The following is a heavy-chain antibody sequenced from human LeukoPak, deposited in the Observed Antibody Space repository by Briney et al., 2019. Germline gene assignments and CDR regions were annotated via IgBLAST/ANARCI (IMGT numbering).Heavy chain of an antibody. D-gene: IGHD3-16*01. CDR2: IYHSGST. CDR1: GYSISSCDN. V-gene: IGHV4-38-2*02. CDR3: AREAVVYAPAFDI. Sequence: ETLTLTCTVSGYSISSCDNCCCLRQPPGELLEWTGSIYHSGSTYYTASLKSRVTISVDKSKNTLSLQLNTVTAADTAVYYCAREAVVYAPAFDIWGQGTMVTVSS. J-gene: IGHJ3*02.